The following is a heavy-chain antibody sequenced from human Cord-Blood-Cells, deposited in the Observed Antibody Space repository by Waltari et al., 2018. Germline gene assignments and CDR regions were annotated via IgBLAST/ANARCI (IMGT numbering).Heavy chain of an antibody. Sequence: EVQLVESGGGLVQPGGSLRLSCAASGFTFSSYWMHWVRQAPGKGLVWVSRINSDGSSTSYADSVKCRFTSSRDNAKNTLYLQMNSLRAEDTAVYYCARGYYDSSGYHAFDIWGQGTMVTVSS. D-gene: IGHD3-22*01. V-gene: IGHV3-74*01. CDR3: ARGYYDSSGYHAFDI. CDR1: GFTFSSYW. J-gene: IGHJ3*02. CDR2: INSDGSST.